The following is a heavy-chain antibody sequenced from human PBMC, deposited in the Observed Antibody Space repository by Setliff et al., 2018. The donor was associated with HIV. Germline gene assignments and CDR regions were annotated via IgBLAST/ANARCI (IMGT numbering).Heavy chain of an antibody. CDR1: GFTLSDYY. D-gene: IGHD1-1*01. J-gene: IGHJ5*02. Sequence: GGSLRLSCAASGFTLSDYYMSWIRQAPGKGLEWVSYISSSGSTTYYADSVKGRFTISRDNTKNSLYLQMNSLRAEDTAVYYCARDPLQLEQLGWFDPWGQGALVTVSS. CDR3: ARDPLQLEQLGWFDP. V-gene: IGHV3-11*04. CDR2: ISSSGSTT.